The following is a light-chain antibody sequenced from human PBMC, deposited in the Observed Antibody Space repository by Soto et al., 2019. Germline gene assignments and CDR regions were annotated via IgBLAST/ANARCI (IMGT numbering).Light chain of an antibody. Sequence: DIQMTQSPSSLSASVGDRVTITCRASQSISSYLHWYQQKAGKAPKLLIYAASSLQNEVPSRFSRSGSATDFTLTISNLQPKDFATYYCQQNYSTPYTFGQGTKLEIK. CDR2: AAS. CDR3: QQNYSTPYT. V-gene: IGKV1-39*01. CDR1: QSISSY. J-gene: IGKJ2*01.